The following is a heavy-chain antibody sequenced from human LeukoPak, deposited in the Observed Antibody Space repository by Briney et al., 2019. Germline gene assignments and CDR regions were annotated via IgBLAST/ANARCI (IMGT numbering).Heavy chain of an antibody. CDR3: ARGGSYGYSARFDP. CDR1: GGSISSSNW. CDR2: IYHSGSA. V-gene: IGHV4-4*02. Sequence: SETLSLTCAVSGGSISSSNWWSWVRQPPGKGLEWIGEIYHSGSANYNPSLKSRVTISVDKSKNQFSLKLSSVTAADTAVYYCARGGSYGYSARFDPWGQGTLVTVSS. D-gene: IGHD5-18*01. J-gene: IGHJ5*02.